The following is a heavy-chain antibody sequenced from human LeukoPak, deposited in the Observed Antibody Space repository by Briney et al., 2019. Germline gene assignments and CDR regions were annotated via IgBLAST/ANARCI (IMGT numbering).Heavy chain of an antibody. CDR1: GGSISSGDYY. CDR3: ARPHILGGGDVYYGMDV. Sequence: SQTLSLTCTVSGGSISSGDYYWSWIRQPPGKGLEWIGYIYYSGSTYYNPSLKSRVTISVDTSKNQFSLKLSSVTAADTAVYYCARPHILGGGDVYYGMDVWGQGTTVTVSS. V-gene: IGHV4-30-4*08. J-gene: IGHJ6*02. CDR2: IYYSGST. D-gene: IGHD2-21*02.